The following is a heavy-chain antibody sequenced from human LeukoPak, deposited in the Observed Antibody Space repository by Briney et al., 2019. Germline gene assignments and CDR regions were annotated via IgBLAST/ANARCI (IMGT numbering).Heavy chain of an antibody. CDR2: IHASGGRA. Sequence: GGSLRLSCAASGFTFSSSGMSWVRQTADKGLEWVSSIHASGGRAYYADSVKGRFTVSRDNSKNTLYLQMNSLRVEDTAVYFCARGGGLDVWGQGATVTVSS. CDR1: GFTFSSSG. D-gene: IGHD3-16*01. V-gene: IGHV3-23*01. CDR3: ARGGGLDV. J-gene: IGHJ6*02.